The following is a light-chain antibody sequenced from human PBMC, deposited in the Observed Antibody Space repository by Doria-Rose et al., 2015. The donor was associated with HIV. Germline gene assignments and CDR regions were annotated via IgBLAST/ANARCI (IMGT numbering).Light chain of an antibody. CDR3: QQYGTSRGT. CDR1: QRVKSSY. CDR2: GAS. J-gene: IGKJ5*01. Sequence: TQSPGTLSLSPGERATLSCRASQRVKSSYLAWYQQKPGQAPRLLIYGASTRATGIPDRFSGSGSETDFTLTISRLEPEDVAVYYCQQYGTSRGTFGQGTRLEIK. V-gene: IGKV3-20*01.